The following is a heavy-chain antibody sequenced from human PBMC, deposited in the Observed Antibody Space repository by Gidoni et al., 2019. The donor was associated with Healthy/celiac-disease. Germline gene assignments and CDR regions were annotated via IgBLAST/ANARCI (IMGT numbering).Heavy chain of an antibody. CDR1: GFPFSGSA. D-gene: IGHD4-17*01. CDR2: IRSKANSYAT. V-gene: IGHV3-73*02. Sequence: EVQLVESGGGLVQPGGSLKPPCAASGFPFSGSAMHWVRQASGKGREWVGRIRSKANSYATAYAASVKGRFTISRDDSKNTAYLQMNSLKTEDTAVYYCTRREDDYGDFYYYYMDVWGKGTTVTVSS. CDR3: TRREDDYGDFYYYYMDV. J-gene: IGHJ6*03.